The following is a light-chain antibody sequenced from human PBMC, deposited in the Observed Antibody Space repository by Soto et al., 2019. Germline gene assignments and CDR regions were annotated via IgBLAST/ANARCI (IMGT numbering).Light chain of an antibody. CDR1: QSVDSH. V-gene: IGKV3-11*01. CDR2: DVS. Sequence: EIVLTQSPATLSLSPGERATLSCRASQSVDSHLAWYQQKPGQAPRLLIYDVSNRATGIAARFSGSGSGTDFTLTVSSLEPEYFAVDYCQHRRSWPLTFGGGTKVEIK. J-gene: IGKJ4*01. CDR3: QHRRSWPLT.